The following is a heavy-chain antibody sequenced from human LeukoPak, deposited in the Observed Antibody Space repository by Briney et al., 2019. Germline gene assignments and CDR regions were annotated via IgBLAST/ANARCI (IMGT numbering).Heavy chain of an antibody. CDR1: GGSFSGYY. Sequence: SETLSLTCAVYGGSFSGYYWSWIRQPPGKGLEWIGEINHSGSTNCNPSLKSRVTISVDTSKNQFSLKLSSVTAADTAVYYCARFRGAPPYYYYMDVWGKGTTVTVSS. D-gene: IGHD3-10*01. CDR2: INHSGST. J-gene: IGHJ6*03. CDR3: ARFRGAPPYYYYMDV. V-gene: IGHV4-34*01.